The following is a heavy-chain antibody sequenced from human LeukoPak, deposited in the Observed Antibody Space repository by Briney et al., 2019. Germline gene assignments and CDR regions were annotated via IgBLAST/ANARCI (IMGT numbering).Heavy chain of an antibody. Sequence: GASVKVSCTASGYTFTGYYMHWVRQAPGQGLEWMGWINPNSGGTNYAQNFQGRVTMTRDTSISTAYMELSRLRSDDTAVYYCALGGGLRGWFDPWGQGTLVTVSS. V-gene: IGHV1-2*02. CDR1: GYTFTGYY. J-gene: IGHJ5*02. D-gene: IGHD2-15*01. CDR3: ALGGGLRGWFDP. CDR2: INPNSGGT.